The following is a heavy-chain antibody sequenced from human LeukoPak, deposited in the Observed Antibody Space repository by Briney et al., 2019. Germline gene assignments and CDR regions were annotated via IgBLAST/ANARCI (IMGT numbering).Heavy chain of an antibody. CDR1: GFTFSSYG. D-gene: IGHD3-22*01. V-gene: IGHV3-30*18. J-gene: IGHJ5*02. CDR3: AKDRPDSSGNNWFDP. Sequence: GGSLGLSCAASGFTFSSYGMHWVRQAPGKGLEWVAVISYDGSNKYYADSVKGRFTISRDNSKNTLYLQMNSLRAEDTAVYYCAKDRPDSSGNNWFDPWGQGTLVTVSS. CDR2: ISYDGSNK.